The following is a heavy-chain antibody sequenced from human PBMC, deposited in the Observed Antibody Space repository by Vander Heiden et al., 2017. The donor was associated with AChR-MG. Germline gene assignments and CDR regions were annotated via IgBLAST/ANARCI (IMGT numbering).Heavy chain of an antibody. CDR1: GGSFRGYY. CDR3: ARKLKVERRRGAYFDY. Sequence: QVQLQQWGAGLLKPSETLSLTCAVYGGSFRGYYWSWIRQPPGKGLEVIGEINHSGSTNYNPSLKSRVTISVDTSKNQFSLKLSSVTAADTAVYYCARKLKVERRRGAYFDYWGQGTLVTVSS. D-gene: IGHD1-26*01. J-gene: IGHJ4*02. V-gene: IGHV4-34*01. CDR2: INHSGST.